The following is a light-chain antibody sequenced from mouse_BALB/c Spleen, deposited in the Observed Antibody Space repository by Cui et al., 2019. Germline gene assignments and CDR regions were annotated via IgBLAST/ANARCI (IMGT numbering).Light chain of an antibody. Sequence: DNKMPQSPGHQTASVGENVTYTCRARGNIRTYLEWYQQKQGKTPQLLINNAKTLAEGVPSRFSGSRSGTHYSLKIISLQPEDFGSCYCRHFWNTLLTFGAGTKLELK. V-gene: IGKV12-41*01. CDR1: GNIRTY. CDR2: NAK. CDR3: RHFWNTLLT. J-gene: IGKJ5*01.